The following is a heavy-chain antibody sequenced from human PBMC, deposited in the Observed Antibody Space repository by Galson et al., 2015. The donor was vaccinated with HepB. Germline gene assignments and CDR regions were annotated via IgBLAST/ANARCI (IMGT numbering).Heavy chain of an antibody. CDR1: GFTFSSYW. V-gene: IGHV3-7*03. J-gene: IGHJ4*02. D-gene: IGHD3-22*01. CDR3: ARDRGYYDRVYYFDY. CDR2: IKQDGSEK. Sequence: SLRLSCAASGFTFSSYWMSWVRQAPGKGLEWVANIKQDGSEKYYVDSVKGRFTISRDNAKNSLYLQMNSLRAEDTAVYYCARDRGYYDRVYYFDYWGQGTLVTVSS.